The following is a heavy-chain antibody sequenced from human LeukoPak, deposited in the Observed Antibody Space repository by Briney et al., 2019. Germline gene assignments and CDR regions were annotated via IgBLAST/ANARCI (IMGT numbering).Heavy chain of an antibody. Sequence: ASVKVSCKASGYTFTGYYMHWVRQAPGQGLEWMGWINPNSGGTNYAQKFQGRVTMTRDTSISTAYMELSRLRSDDTAVYYCARGKSLISLVRGVIYWGQGTLVTVSS. J-gene: IGHJ4*02. D-gene: IGHD3-10*01. V-gene: IGHV1-2*02. CDR1: GYTFTGYY. CDR2: INPNSGGT. CDR3: ARGKSLISLVRGVIY.